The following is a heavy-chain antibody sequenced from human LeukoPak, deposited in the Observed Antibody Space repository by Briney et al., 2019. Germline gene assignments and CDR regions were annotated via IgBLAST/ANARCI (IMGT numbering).Heavy chain of an antibody. CDR2: INPNSGGT. D-gene: IGHD5-12*01. CDR3: ASVRDGLRLSTPFDN. Sequence: ASVKVSCKASGYTFTGYYMHWVRQAPGQGLEWMGWINPNSGGTNYAQKFQGRATMTRDTSISTAYMELSRLRSDDTAVYFCASVRDGLRLSTPFDNWGQGTLVTVSP. V-gene: IGHV1-2*02. J-gene: IGHJ4*02. CDR1: GYTFTGYY.